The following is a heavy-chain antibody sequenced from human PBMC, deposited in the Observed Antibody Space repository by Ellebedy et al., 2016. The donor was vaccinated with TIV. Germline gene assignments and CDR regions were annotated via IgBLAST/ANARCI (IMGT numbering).Heavy chain of an antibody. D-gene: IGHD3-10*01. J-gene: IGHJ4*02. CDR3: AREKQPYGGSESPFDY. V-gene: IGHV1-69*13. Sequence: AASVKVSCKASRCTFSSSALSWLRQARGQGLEWMGGIIHIFGTANYAQKFQGRVTITADESTSTAYMELSSLRSEETGVYYCAREKQPYGGSESPFDYWGQGTLVTVSS. CDR1: RCTFSSSA. CDR2: IIHIFGTA.